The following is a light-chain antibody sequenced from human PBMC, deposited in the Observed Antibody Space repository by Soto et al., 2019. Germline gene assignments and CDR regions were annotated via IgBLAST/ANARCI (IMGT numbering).Light chain of an antibody. Sequence: DIQMTQSPSSLSSSVGDRVTITCRASQGISNYLACYQRKPGKVPDLLISSASTLQSGAPSRFSGSGSGTDFTPTISSLQPEDVATYYCQQSYTTPLTIGGGTKVDIK. CDR2: SAS. J-gene: IGKJ4*01. CDR1: QGISNY. V-gene: IGKV1-27*01. CDR3: QQSYTTPLT.